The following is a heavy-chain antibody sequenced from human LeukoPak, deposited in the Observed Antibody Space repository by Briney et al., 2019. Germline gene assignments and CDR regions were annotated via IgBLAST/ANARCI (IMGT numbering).Heavy chain of an antibody. CDR1: GGSISSSKW. CDR2: IYHSGST. Sequence: PSGTLSLTCAVSGGSISSSKWWSWVRQPPGKGLEWIGEIYHSGSTNYNPSLKSRVTISVDKSKNQFSLKLSSVTAADTAVYYCARGYYSSSWYPKNAFDIWGQGTMVTVSS. CDR3: ARGYYSSSWYPKNAFDI. J-gene: IGHJ3*02. D-gene: IGHD6-13*01. V-gene: IGHV4-4*02.